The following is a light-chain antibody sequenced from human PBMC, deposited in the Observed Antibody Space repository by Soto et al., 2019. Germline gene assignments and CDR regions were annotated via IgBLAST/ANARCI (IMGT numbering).Light chain of an antibody. CDR1: QGISSY. V-gene: IGKV1-9*01. CDR3: QRLNTYFPLT. J-gene: IGKJ4*01. Sequence: DIQLTQSPSFLSASVGDRVTITCRASQGISSYLAWYQQKPGKAPNLLIYAASALQSGVPSRFSGSGSGTEFTLTISSLQPEDFATYYCQRLNTYFPLTFGGGTKVEIK. CDR2: AAS.